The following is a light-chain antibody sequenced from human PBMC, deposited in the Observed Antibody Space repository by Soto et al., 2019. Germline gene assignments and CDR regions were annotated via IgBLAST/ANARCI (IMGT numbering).Light chain of an antibody. CDR2: DVS. V-gene: IGLV2-14*01. Sequence: QSALTQPASVSGSPGQSITISCTGTSCDVGGYNYVSWYQQHPGKAPKLMIYDVSNRPSGVSNRFSGSKSGNTASLTISGLQAEDESDYYCSSYTISSTLHVVFGGGTKVTVL. CDR1: SCDVGGYNY. J-gene: IGLJ2*01. CDR3: SSYTISSTLHVV.